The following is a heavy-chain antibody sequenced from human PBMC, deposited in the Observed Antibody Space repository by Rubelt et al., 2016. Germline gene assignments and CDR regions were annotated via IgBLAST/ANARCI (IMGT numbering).Heavy chain of an antibody. Sequence: QVQLVQSGAEVKKPGSSVKVSCKASGGTFSSYAISWVRQAPGQGLEWMGRISAYNGNTNYAQKLQGRVTMTTDTSTSTAYMELRSLRSDDTAVYYCARDRTWLVPGLDAFDIWGQGTMVTVSS. J-gene: IGHJ3*02. V-gene: IGHV1-18*01. CDR3: ARDRTWLVPGLDAFDI. D-gene: IGHD6-19*01. CDR2: ISAYNGNT. CDR1: GGTFSSYA.